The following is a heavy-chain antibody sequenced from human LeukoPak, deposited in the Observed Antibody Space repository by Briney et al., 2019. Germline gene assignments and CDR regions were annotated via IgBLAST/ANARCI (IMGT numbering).Heavy chain of an antibody. CDR3: ARDIRGWDGYYFDY. J-gene: IGHJ4*02. CDR1: GYTFISYY. CDR2: IDPSGGST. Sequence: ASVKVSCKASGYTFISYYIHWVRQAPGQGLEWMGTIDPSGGSTSYEQKFQGRVTITADESTSTAYMELSSLRSEDTAVYYCARDIRGWDGYYFDYWGQGTLVTVSS. D-gene: IGHD1-26*01. V-gene: IGHV1-46*01.